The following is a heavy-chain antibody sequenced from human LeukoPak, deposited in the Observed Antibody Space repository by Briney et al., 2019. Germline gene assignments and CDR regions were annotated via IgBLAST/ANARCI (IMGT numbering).Heavy chain of an antibody. J-gene: IGHJ6*02. Sequence: SETLSLTCAVYGGSFSGYYWSWIRQPPGKGLEWIGEINHSGSTNYNPSLKSRVTISVDTSKNQFSLKLSSVTAADTAVYYCARGPGSSWSRYYGMDVWGQGTTVTVSS. CDR2: INHSGST. CDR3: ARGPGSSWSRYYGMDV. V-gene: IGHV4-34*01. CDR1: GGSFSGYY. D-gene: IGHD6-13*01.